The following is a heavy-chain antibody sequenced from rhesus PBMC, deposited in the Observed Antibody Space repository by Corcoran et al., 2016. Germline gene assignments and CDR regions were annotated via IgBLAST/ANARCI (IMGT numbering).Heavy chain of an antibody. Sequence: QVQLPESGPGLLKPSETLSLTCAVPGDSVSSGYGWTWSRQPPGKGLEWIGYIGGDSAGTNYNPSLKSRVTISKDTSKNQFSLQMNSMTAADTAVYYCARRLWGFDYWGQGLLVTVSS. CDR2: IGGDSAGT. CDR1: GDSVSSGYG. CDR3: ARRLWGFDY. V-gene: IGHV4-127*01. D-gene: IGHD7-45*01. J-gene: IGHJ4*01.